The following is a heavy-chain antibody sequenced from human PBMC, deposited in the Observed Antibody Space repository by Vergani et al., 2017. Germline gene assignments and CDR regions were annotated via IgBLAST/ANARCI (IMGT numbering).Heavy chain of an antibody. CDR2: INPNSGGT. J-gene: IGHJ6*02. CDR3: ARDRADYYGMDV. Sequence: QVQLVQSGAEVKKPGASVKVSFKASGYTFTGYYMHWVRQAPGQGLEWMGWINPNSGGTNYAQKLQGRVTMTTNTSTSTVYMELRSLRSDDTAVYYCARDRADYYGMDVWGQGTTVTVSS. V-gene: IGHV1-2*02. CDR1: GYTFTGYY.